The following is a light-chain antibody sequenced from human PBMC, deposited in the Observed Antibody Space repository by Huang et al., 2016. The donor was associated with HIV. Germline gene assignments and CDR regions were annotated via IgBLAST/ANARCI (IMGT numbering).Light chain of an antibody. J-gene: IGKJ4*01. Sequence: EIVLTQSPATLSLSPGERATLSCRASQNITSFLAWYRQKPGHAPRLLLFDLTNRATVTPARFSGSGSGTDFTLTIHSLEPEDFAVYYCQQRIQWPRLTFGGGTRVELK. V-gene: IGKV3-11*01. CDR2: DLT. CDR3: QQRIQWPRLT. CDR1: QNITSF.